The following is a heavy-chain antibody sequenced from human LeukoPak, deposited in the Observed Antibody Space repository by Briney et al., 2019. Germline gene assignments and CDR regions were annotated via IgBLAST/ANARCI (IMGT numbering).Heavy chain of an antibody. CDR2: IHYGGTT. J-gene: IGHJ6*02. CDR1: GGSISGYY. D-gene: IGHD2-15*01. V-gene: IGHV4-59*08. Sequence: PSETLSLTCTVSGGSISGYYWSCIRQPPGKGLEWIGYIHYGGTTLYNPSLNSRVTMSVDTSKNQFSLKLNSVTTADTAVHYCARHDPVALFQRGMDVWGQGTTVTVSS. CDR3: ARHDPVALFQRGMDV.